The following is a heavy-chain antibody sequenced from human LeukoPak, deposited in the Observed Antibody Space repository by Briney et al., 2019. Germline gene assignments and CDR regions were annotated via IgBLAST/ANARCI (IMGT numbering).Heavy chain of an antibody. V-gene: IGHV3-23*01. D-gene: IGHD3-10*01. CDR1: GFTFTSCG. J-gene: IGHJ6*03. CDR2: LSDSGVNT. CDR3: TKGGAVSSKSITMIRGTRRYYYYMDV. Sequence: GGSLRLSCVASGFTFTSCGMSWVRPALGRGRGWVSALSDSGVNTFYADSVKGRFTISRDNSKNTLYLQMNRLRAEDTAVYYCTKGGAVSSKSITMIRGTRRYYYYMDVWGKGATVTISS.